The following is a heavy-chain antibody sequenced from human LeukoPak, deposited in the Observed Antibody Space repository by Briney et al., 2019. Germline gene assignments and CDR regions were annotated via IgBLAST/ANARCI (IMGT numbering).Heavy chain of an antibody. Sequence: PSETLSLTCAVYGGSLSGYYWSWIRQPPGKGLEWIGEINHSGSTNYNPSLKSRVTISVDTSKNQFSLKLSSVTAADTAVYYCASSGSYWVRYYYGMDVWGQGTTVTVSS. J-gene: IGHJ6*02. V-gene: IGHV4-34*01. CDR3: ASSGSYWVRYYYGMDV. CDR2: INHSGST. D-gene: IGHD1-26*01. CDR1: GGSLSGYY.